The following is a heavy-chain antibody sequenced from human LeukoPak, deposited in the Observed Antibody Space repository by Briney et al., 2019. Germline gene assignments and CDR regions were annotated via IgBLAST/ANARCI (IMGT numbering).Heavy chain of an antibody. D-gene: IGHD5-24*01. CDR2: IKQDGSEK. V-gene: IGHV3-7*03. Sequence: GGSLRLSCAASGFTFSSYWMSWVRQAPGKGLEWVANIKQDGSEKYYVDSVKGRFTIPRGNAKNSLYLQMNSLRAEDTAVYYCARSPPRGREGYWGQGTLVTVSS. CDR3: ARSPPRGREGY. CDR1: GFTFSSYW. J-gene: IGHJ4*02.